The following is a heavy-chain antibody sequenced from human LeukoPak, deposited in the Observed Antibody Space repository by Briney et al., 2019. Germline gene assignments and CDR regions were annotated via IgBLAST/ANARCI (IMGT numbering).Heavy chain of an antibody. V-gene: IGHV3-64*01. Sequence: GGSLRLSCVASGFTFSTHAMHWVRQAPGKGLEYVSAISSDGTIIYYANSVKGRFTISRDNSKNTLYLQMNSLRAEDTAVYYCAKDSCSGGSCYHDYWGQGTLVTVSS. CDR1: GFTFSTHA. J-gene: IGHJ4*02. D-gene: IGHD2-15*01. CDR3: AKDSCSGGSCYHDY. CDR2: ISSDGTII.